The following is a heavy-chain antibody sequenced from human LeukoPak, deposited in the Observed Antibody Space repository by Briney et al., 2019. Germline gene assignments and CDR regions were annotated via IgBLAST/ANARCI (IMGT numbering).Heavy chain of an antibody. V-gene: IGHV1-18*01. D-gene: IGHD2-2*01. J-gene: IGHJ6*03. CDR3: ARDRRTTSCYYMDV. CDR2: ISAYNGNT. Sequence: ASVKVSCKASGYTFTSYGISWVRQAPGQGLEWMGWISAYNGNTNNAQKLQGRVTMTTDTSTSTAYMELRSLRSDDTAVYYCARDRRTTSCYYMDVWGKGTTVTVSS. CDR1: GYTFTSYG.